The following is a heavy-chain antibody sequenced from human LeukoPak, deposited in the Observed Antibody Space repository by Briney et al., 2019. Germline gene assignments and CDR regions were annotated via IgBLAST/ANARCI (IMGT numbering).Heavy chain of an antibody. CDR2: ISGCGGST. Sequence: GGSLRLSCAASGYTFSRYAMRWVRHARGRGVECVSAISGCGGSTYYADSVKGRFTISRDNSKNTLYLQMNSLRAENTAVYYCAKGSEPMVRGIYYYYYGMDVWGQGTTVTVSS. J-gene: IGHJ6*02. CDR1: GYTFSRYA. D-gene: IGHD3-10*01. CDR3: AKGSEPMVRGIYYYYYGMDV. V-gene: IGHV3-23*01.